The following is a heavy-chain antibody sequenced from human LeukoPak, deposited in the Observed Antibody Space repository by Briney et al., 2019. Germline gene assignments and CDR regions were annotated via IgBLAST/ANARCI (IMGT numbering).Heavy chain of an antibody. CDR2: IYYSGST. Sequence: SETLSLTCTVSGGSISSSSYYWGWIRQPPGKGLEWIGSIYYSGSTYYNPSLKSRVTISVDTSKNQFSLKLSSVTAADTAVYYCARDKRAYSSGWYGEDYWGQGTLVTVSS. V-gene: IGHV4-39*07. CDR3: ARDKRAYSSGWYGEDY. J-gene: IGHJ4*02. D-gene: IGHD6-19*01. CDR1: GGSISSSSYY.